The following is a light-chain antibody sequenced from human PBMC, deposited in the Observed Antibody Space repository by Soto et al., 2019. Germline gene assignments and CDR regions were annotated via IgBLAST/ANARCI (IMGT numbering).Light chain of an antibody. CDR3: QHYNSYSEA. V-gene: IGKV1-5*03. CDR1: QSISSW. J-gene: IGKJ1*01. Sequence: DIQMTQPPSTLSASVGGRVSITCRASQSISSWLAWYQQKPGKAPKLLIYKASSLESGVPSRFSGSGSGTEFTLTISSLQPDDFATYYCQHYNSYSEAFGQGTKVDIK. CDR2: KAS.